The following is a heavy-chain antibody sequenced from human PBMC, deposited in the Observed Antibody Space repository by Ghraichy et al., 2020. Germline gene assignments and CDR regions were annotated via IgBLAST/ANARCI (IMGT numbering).Heavy chain of an antibody. V-gene: IGHV4-34*01. Sequence: SETLSLTCAVYGGSFSGYYWSWIRQPPGKGLEWIGEINHSGSTNSNPSLKSRVTISVDTSKNQFSLKLSSVTAADTAVYYCARQGYSDYLHYWGRGTLVTVSS. D-gene: IGHD5-18*01. CDR3: ARQGYSDYLHY. J-gene: IGHJ4*02. CDR2: INHSGST. CDR1: GGSFSGYY.